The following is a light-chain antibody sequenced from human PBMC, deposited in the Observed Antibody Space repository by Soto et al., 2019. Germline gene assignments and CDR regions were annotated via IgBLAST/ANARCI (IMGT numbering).Light chain of an antibody. CDR2: AAS. CDR3: QQSYSTLT. V-gene: IGKV1-39*01. J-gene: IGKJ3*01. CDR1: QSISSY. Sequence: DIQMTQSPSSLSASVGDRVTITCRASQSISSYLHWYQQKPGKAPKHLIYAASSLQSGVPSRFSGSGSGTDFTLTISSLQPEDFATYYCQQSYSTLTFGPGTKVDIK.